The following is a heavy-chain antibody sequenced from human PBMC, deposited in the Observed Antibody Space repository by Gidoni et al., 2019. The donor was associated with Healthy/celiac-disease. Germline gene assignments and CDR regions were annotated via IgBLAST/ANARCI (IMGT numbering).Heavy chain of an antibody. J-gene: IGHJ5*02. CDR3: ARPTGYSNDWFDP. Sequence: QVPLVQSGAEVKKPGSSVKVACTASGGTFSSYAISWGRQAPGQGLEWMGGIIPIFGTANYEQKFQSKVTITADESTSTAYMELSRLRSEDTAVYYCARPTGYSNDWFDPWGQGTLVTVSS. V-gene: IGHV1-69*01. D-gene: IGHD4-4*01. CDR2: IIPIFGTA. CDR1: GGTFSSYA.